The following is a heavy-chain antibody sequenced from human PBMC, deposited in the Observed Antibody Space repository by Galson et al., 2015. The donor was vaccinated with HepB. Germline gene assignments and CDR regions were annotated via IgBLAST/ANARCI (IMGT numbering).Heavy chain of an antibody. CDR1: GFTFSSYG. Sequence: SLRLSCAASGFTFSSYGMHWVRQAPGKGLGWVAVISYDGSNKYYADSVKGRFTISRDNSKNTLYLQMNSLRAEDTAVYYCAKVSEDSGSYYRDYYYGMDVWGQGTTVTVSS. CDR2: ISYDGSNK. V-gene: IGHV3-30*18. D-gene: IGHD3-10*01. J-gene: IGHJ6*02. CDR3: AKVSEDSGSYYRDYYYGMDV.